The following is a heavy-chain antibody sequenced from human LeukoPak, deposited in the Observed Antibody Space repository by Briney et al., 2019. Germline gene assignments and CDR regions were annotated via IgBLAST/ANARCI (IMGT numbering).Heavy chain of an antibody. V-gene: IGHV3-30*04. Sequence: RGSLRLSCAASGFTLSSYAMHWVRQAPGEGLEWVAVISYDGSNKYYADSVKGRFTISRDNSKNTLYLQMNSLRAEDTSVYYCARVRSSGWYVRDDAFDIWGQGTMVTVSS. CDR1: GFTLSSYA. CDR3: ARVRSSGWYVRDDAFDI. J-gene: IGHJ3*02. CDR2: ISYDGSNK. D-gene: IGHD6-19*01.